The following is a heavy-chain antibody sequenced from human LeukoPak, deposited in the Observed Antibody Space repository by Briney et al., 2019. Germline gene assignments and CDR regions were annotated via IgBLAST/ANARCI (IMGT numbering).Heavy chain of an antibody. CDR3: ARDLGRRDGSGSLYYFDY. CDR1: GYTFTGYY. CDR2: INPNSGGT. V-gene: IGHV1-2*02. Sequence: ASVKVSCKASGYTFTGYYMHWVRQAPGQGLEWMGWINPNSGGTNYAQKFQGGVTMTRDTSISTAYMELSRLRSDDTAVYYCARDLGRRDGSGSLYYFDYWGQGTLVTVSS. D-gene: IGHD3-10*01. J-gene: IGHJ4*02.